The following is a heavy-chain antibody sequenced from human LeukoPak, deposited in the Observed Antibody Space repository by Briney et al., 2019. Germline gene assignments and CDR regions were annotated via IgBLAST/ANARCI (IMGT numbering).Heavy chain of an antibody. Sequence: GGSLRLSCAASGFTFSSYAMSWVRQAPGKGLEWVSAISGGGGSTYYADSVKGRFTISRDNSKNTLYLRMNSLRAEDTAVYYCAKDRYYASGSSYGNAFDIWGQGTMVTVSS. CDR1: GFTFSSYA. D-gene: IGHD3-10*01. CDR2: ISGGGGST. V-gene: IGHV3-23*01. CDR3: AKDRYYASGSSYGNAFDI. J-gene: IGHJ3*02.